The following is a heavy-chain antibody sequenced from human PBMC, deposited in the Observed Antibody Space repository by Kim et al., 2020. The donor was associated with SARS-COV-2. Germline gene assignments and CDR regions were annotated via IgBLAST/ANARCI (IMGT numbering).Heavy chain of an antibody. Sequence: GGSLRLSCAASGFTFSSYSMNWVRQAPGKGLEWVSSISSSSSYIYYADSVKGRFTISRDNAKNSLYLQMNSLRAEDTAVYYCARSPSMIVVELRGAFDIWGQGTMVTVSS. D-gene: IGHD3-22*01. CDR1: GFTFSSYS. CDR2: ISSSSSYI. V-gene: IGHV3-21*01. J-gene: IGHJ3*02. CDR3: ARSPSMIVVELRGAFDI.